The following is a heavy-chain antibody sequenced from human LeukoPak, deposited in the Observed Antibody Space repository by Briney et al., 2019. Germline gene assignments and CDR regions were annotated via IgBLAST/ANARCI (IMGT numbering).Heavy chain of an antibody. CDR2: FNSGSSTI. V-gene: IGHV3-48*04. CDR1: GFTFSIYS. J-gene: IGHJ6*02. D-gene: IGHD3-10*01. CDR3: ARDDVTVVRGVSKISYYYYGMDV. Sequence: GGSLRLSCAASGFTFSIYSMNWVRQAPGKGLEWVSYFNSGSSTIYYADSVKGRFTISRDNAKNSLYLQMNSLRAKDTAVYYCARDDVTVVRGVSKISYYYYGMDVWGQGTTVTVSS.